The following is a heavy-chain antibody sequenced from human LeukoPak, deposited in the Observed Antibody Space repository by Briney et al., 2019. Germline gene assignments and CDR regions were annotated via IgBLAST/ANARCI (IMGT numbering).Heavy chain of an antibody. V-gene: IGHV4-34*01. J-gene: IGHJ6*02. CDR3: ARITIFPPVYYYYGMDV. CDR1: GGSFSGYY. Sequence: ASETLSLTCAVYGGSFSGYYWSWIRQPPGKGPEWIGEINHSGSTNYNPSLKSRVTISVDTSKNQFSLRLSSVTAADTAVYYCARITIFPPVYYYYGMDVWGQGTTVTVSS. CDR2: INHSGST. D-gene: IGHD3-9*01.